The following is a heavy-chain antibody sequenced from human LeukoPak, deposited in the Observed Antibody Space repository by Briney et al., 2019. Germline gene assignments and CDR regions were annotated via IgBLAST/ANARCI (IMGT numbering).Heavy chain of an antibody. D-gene: IGHD2-2*01. CDR1: GGSFSGYY. CDR3: ARGLSSSSSHGDWFDP. CDR2: INHSGST. J-gene: IGHJ5*02. V-gene: IGHV4-34*01. Sequence: SETLSLTCAVYGGSFSGYYWSWIRQPPGKGLEWIGEINHSGSTNYNPSLKSRVTISVDTSKNQFSLKLSSVTAADTAVYYCARGLSSSSSHGDWFDPWGQGTLVTVSS.